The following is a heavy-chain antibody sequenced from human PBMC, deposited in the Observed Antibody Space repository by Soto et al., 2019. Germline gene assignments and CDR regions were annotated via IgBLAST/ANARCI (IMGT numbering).Heavy chain of an antibody. J-gene: IGHJ4*01. D-gene: IGHD1-26*01. CDR3: ARVRGSYFSYFDY. CDR1: GYNFTSYA. V-gene: IGHV1-3*01. CDR2: INAGNGNT. Sequence: QVQLVQSGAEVKKPGASVQVSCTASGYNFTSYAMHWVRQAPGQRLEWMGWINAGNGNTKYSQKFQGRVTITRDTSASTAYMELSSLRSEDTAVYYFARVRGSYFSYFDYWGHGTLVTVS.